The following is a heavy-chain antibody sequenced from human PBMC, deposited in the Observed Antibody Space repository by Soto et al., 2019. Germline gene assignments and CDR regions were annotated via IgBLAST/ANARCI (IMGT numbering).Heavy chain of an antibody. CDR3: ARSRGIVVVPAAILEMDV. D-gene: IGHD2-2*02. J-gene: IGHJ6*02. CDR1: GGSFSGYY. Sequence: PSETLSLTCAVYGGSFSGYYWSWIRQPPGKGLEWIGEINHSGSTNYNPSLKSRVTISVDRSKNQFSLQLSSVTAADTAVYYCARSRGIVVVPAAILEMDVWGQGTTVTVSS. CDR2: INHSGST. V-gene: IGHV4-34*01.